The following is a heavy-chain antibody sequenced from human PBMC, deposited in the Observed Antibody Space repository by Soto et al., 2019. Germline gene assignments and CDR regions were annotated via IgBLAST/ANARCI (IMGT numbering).Heavy chain of an antibody. Sequence: SLRLSCAASGFTFSSYGMHWVRQAPGKGLEWVAVIWYDGSNKYYADSVKGRFTISRDNSKNTLYLQMNSLRAEDTAVYYCAKELMRYSSGPFDYWGQGTLVTVSS. D-gene: IGHD6-19*01. CDR1: GFTFSSYG. J-gene: IGHJ4*02. V-gene: IGHV3-33*06. CDR3: AKELMRYSSGPFDY. CDR2: IWYDGSNK.